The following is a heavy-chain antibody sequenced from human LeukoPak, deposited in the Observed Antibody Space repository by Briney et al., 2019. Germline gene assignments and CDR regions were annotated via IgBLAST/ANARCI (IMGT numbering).Heavy chain of an antibody. CDR2: INPNSGVT. D-gene: IGHD5-12*01. CDR1: GYTFTGYY. V-gene: IGHV1-2*02. J-gene: IGHJ4*02. CDR3: ARGPSGYHNT. Sequence: RASVKVSCKASGYTFTGYYMHWVRQAPGQGLEWMGWINPNSGVTNSAQKFQGRVNMTRDTSISTAYMELSSLRAEDTAVYYCARGPSGYHNTGGQGTLVTVSS.